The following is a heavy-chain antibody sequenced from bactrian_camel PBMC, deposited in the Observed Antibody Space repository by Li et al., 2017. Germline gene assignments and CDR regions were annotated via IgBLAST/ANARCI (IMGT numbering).Heavy chain of an antibody. V-gene: IGHV3S53*01. D-gene: IGHD7*01. CDR2: IDDVGSI. Sequence: VQLVESGGGSVQAGGSLRLSCRFSSSTNDEHCMGWFRQVPGKEREAVAAIDDVGSISYSNFAKDRFTISRDSAKNTMYLQMNSLKPDDAGTYYCAVAIRGMYGGTWFCHNRDGIDYWGEGTQVTVS. CDR1: SSTNDEHC. J-gene: IGHJ7*01.